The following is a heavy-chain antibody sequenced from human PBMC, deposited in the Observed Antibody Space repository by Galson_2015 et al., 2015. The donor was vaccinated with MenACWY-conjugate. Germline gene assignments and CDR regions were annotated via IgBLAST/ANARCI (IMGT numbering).Heavy chain of an antibody. CDR1: GYSFPSYW. CDR3: ATKVEMATIIPYYFDY. Sequence: QSGAEVKKPGESLTISCKGSGYSFPSYWIGWVRQMPGKGLEWMGIIYPGDSDTRYSPSFQGQVTISADKSISTAYLQWSSLKASDTAMYYCATKVEMATIIPYYFDYWGQGTLVTVSS. CDR2: IYPGDSDT. D-gene: IGHD5-24*01. V-gene: IGHV5-51*01. J-gene: IGHJ4*02.